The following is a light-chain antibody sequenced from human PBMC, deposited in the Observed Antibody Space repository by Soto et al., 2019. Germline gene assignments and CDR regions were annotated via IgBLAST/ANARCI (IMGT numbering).Light chain of an antibody. CDR2: EVT. CDR3: SSHTSGDTRV. J-gene: IGLJ1*01. V-gene: IGLV2-14*01. Sequence: QSALTQPASVSGSPGQSIAISCTGTSSDVGGYDYVSWYQQHPDKAPKLIIYEVTKRPSGVSNRFSDSKSGNTASLTISGLQPDDEADYYCSSHTSGDTRVFGSGTKVTVL. CDR1: SSDVGGYDY.